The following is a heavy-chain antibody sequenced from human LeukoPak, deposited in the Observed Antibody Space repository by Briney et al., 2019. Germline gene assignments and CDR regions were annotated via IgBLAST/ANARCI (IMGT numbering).Heavy chain of an antibody. CDR2: ISSGSTSI. CDR3: ARANPPGISLFDY. CDR1: GFTFSSYS. V-gene: IGHV3-21*06. J-gene: IGHJ4*02. D-gene: IGHD2-15*01. Sequence: GGSLRLSCAASGFTFSSYSMNWVRQAPGKGLEWVLSISSGSTSIYYADSVKGRFTISRDNAKNSLYLQMNSLRAEDTAVYYCARANPPGISLFDYWGQGTLVTVSS.